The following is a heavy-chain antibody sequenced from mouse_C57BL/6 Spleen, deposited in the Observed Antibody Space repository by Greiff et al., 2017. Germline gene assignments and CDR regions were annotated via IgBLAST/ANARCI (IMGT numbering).Heavy chain of an antibody. V-gene: IGHV2-2*01. D-gene: IGHD2-3*01. CDR1: GFSLTSYG. Sequence: QVQLQQSGPGLVQPSQSLSITCTVSGFSLTSYGVHWVRQSPGKGLEWLGVIWSGGSTDYNAAFISRLSISKDNSKSQVFFKMNSLQADDTAIYYCARTYYDGYYTWFAYWGQGTLVTVSA. J-gene: IGHJ3*01. CDR3: ARTYYDGYYTWFAY. CDR2: IWSGGST.